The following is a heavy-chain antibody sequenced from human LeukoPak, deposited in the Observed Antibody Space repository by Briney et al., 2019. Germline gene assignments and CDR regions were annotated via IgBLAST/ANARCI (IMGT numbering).Heavy chain of an antibody. Sequence: GGSLRLSCAASGFTFSRYDMHWVRQAAGKGLEWVSGIGTAGDTYYAGSVKGRFTISRENAKNSLYLQMNGLTAGDTAVYYCAGAGSETQWRAFDFWGQGALVTVFS. CDR2: IGTAGDT. D-gene: IGHD6-19*01. CDR3: AGAGSETQWRAFDF. J-gene: IGHJ4*02. V-gene: IGHV3-13*01. CDR1: GFTFSRYD.